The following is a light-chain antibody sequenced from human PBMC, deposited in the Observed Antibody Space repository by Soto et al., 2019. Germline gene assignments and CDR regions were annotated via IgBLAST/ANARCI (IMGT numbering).Light chain of an antibody. CDR1: SSDVGGYNY. Sequence: VLAQPASVSGSTGQSITISCTGTSSDVGGYNYVSWYQQHPGKAPKLMIYDVSNRPSGVSNRFSGSKSGNTASLTISGLQAEDEADYYCSSYTSSSTPYVFGTGTKSPS. CDR3: SSYTSSSTPYV. CDR2: DVS. V-gene: IGLV2-14*01. J-gene: IGLJ1*01.